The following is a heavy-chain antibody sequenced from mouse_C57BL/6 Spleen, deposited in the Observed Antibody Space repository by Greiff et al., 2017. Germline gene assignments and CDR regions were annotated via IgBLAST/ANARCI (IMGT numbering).Heavy chain of an antibody. CDR1: GYTFTSYW. D-gene: IGHD2-4*01. V-gene: IGHV1-69*01. Sequence: VQLQQPGAELVMPGASVKLSCKASGYTFTSYWMHWVKQRPGQGLEWIGEIDPSDSYTNYNQKFKGKSTLTVDKSSSTAYMQLSSLTSEDSAVYYCARALYDYDGAYWGQGTLVTVS. J-gene: IGHJ3*01. CDR2: IDPSDSYT. CDR3: ARALYDYDGAY.